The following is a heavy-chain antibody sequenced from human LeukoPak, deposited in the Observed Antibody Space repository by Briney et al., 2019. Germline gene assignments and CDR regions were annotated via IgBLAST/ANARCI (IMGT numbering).Heavy chain of an antibody. D-gene: IGHD1-26*01. Sequence: GGSLRLSCAASGFTISSYAMHWVRQAPGKGLEWVAVISYDGSNKYYADSVKGRLTISRDNSKNTLYLQMNSLRAEDTAVYYCARWGFGESYWGQGTLVTVSS. CDR3: ARWGFGESY. CDR1: GFTISSYA. V-gene: IGHV3-30-3*01. CDR2: ISYDGSNK. J-gene: IGHJ4*02.